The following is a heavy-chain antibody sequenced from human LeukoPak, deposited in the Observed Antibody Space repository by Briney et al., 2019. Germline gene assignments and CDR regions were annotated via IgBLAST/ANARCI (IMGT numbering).Heavy chain of an antibody. Sequence: PSETLSLTCTVSGGSISSYYWSWIRQPPGKGLEWIGYIYYSGSTNYNPSLKSRVTISVDTSKNQFSLKLSSVTAADTAVYYCAADSGSYYFWFDPWGQGTLVTVSS. CDR1: GGSISSYY. J-gene: IGHJ5*02. CDR3: AADSGSYYFWFDP. D-gene: IGHD1-26*01. CDR2: IYYSGST. V-gene: IGHV4-59*12.